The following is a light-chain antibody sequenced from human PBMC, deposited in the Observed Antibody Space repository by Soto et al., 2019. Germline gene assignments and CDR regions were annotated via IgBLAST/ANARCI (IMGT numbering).Light chain of an antibody. CDR3: QQSYRTLYWT. J-gene: IGKJ1*01. CDR1: QSISSY. Sequence: DIQMTQSPSSLSASVGDRVTITCRASQSISSYLNWYQQKPGKAPKLLIYAASSLQSGVPSRFSGSGSGTDFTLTISSLQPEDFATYDCQQSYRTLYWTFGQGTKVEIK. V-gene: IGKV1-39*01. CDR2: AAS.